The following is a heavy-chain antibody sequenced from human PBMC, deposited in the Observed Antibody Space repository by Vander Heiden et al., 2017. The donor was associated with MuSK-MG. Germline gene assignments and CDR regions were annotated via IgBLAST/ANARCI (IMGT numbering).Heavy chain of an antibody. CDR3: ARASRDSGRDY. V-gene: IGHV4-61*02. J-gene: IGHJ4*02. Sequence: QVQLQESGPGLVKPSQTLSLTCTVSGGSISRGSYYWSWIRQPAGKGLEWIGRIYNSGSTNDNPSLKSLVTISVDTAKNQFSMKMRSVTAADTAVYYAARASRDSGRDYWGQGTMVTVCS. CDR1: GGSISRGSYY. D-gene: IGHD1-26*01. CDR2: IYNSGST.